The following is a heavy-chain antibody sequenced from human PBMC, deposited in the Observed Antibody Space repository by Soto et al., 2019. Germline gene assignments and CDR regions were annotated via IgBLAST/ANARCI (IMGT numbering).Heavy chain of an antibody. J-gene: IGHJ4*02. Sequence: SVKVSCKASGGTFSSYAISWVRQAPGQGLEWMGGIIPIFGTANYAQKFQGRVTITADESTSTAYMELSSPRSEDTAVYYCARRIAAAGTFDYWGQGTLVTVSS. V-gene: IGHV1-69*13. CDR3: ARRIAAAGTFDY. D-gene: IGHD6-13*01. CDR1: GGTFSSYA. CDR2: IIPIFGTA.